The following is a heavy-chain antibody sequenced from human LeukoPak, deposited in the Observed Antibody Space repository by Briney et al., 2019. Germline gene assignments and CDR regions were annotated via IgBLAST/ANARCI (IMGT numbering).Heavy chain of an antibody. J-gene: IGHJ4*02. D-gene: IGHD6-13*01. Sequence: PGGSLRLSCAASGFTFNSYVMSWVRQAPGKGLEWVSSISSGSSYIYYADSVRGRFTISRDDAKNSLYLQLNSLRAEDTAVYYCARVIASAVKIDYWGQGTLVTVSS. CDR1: GFTFNSYV. CDR3: ARVIASAVKIDY. V-gene: IGHV3-21*01. CDR2: ISSGSSYI.